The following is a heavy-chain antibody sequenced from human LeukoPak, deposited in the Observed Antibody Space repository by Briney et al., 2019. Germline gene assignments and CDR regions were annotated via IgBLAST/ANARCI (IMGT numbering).Heavy chain of an antibody. D-gene: IGHD3-16*02. CDR2: IYHSGST. V-gene: IGHV4-30-2*01. CDR1: GGSISSGGYS. J-gene: IGHJ6*02. Sequence: PSETLSLTCAVSGGSISSGGYSWSWIRQPPGRGLEWIGYIYHSGSTYYNPSLKSRVTISVDKSKNQFSLKLSSVTAADTAVYYCARKAVVSYYYGMDVWGQGTTVTVSS. CDR3: ARKAVVSYYYGMDV.